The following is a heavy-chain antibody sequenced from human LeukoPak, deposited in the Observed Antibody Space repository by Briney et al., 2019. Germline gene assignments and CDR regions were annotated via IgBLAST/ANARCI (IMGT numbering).Heavy chain of an antibody. V-gene: IGHV3-30*02. J-gene: IGHJ4*02. Sequence: GGSLRLSCAASGFTFSSYAMHWVRQAPGKGLEWVAFIRYDGSNTYYAESVKGRCTVSRDNSKNTLYLQMNGLRAEDTAVNYCAKGSGYGGGDYWGQGTLVTVSS. D-gene: IGHD5-12*01. CDR3: AKGSGYGGGDY. CDR2: IRYDGSNT. CDR1: GFTFSSYA.